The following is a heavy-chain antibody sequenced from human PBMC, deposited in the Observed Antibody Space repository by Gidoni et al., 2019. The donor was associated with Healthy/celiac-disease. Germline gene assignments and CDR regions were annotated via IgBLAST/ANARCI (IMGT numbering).Heavy chain of an antibody. J-gene: IGHJ6*02. CDR1: GFTFSSYG. V-gene: IGHV3-30*18. CDR3: AKDRPYGSGSYYWSPPSYGMDV. Sequence: QVQLVESGGGVVQPGRSLRLSWAASGFTFSSYGLHWVRPAPGKGLEWVAVISYDGSNKYYADSVKGRFTISRDNSKNTLYLQMNSLRAEDTAVYYCAKDRPYGSGSYYWSPPSYGMDVWGQGTTVTVSS. D-gene: IGHD3-10*01. CDR2: ISYDGSNK.